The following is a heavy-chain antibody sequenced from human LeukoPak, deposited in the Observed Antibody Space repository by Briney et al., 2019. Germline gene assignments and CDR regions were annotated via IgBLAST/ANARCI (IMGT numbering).Heavy chain of an antibody. CDR1: GFTFSNYW. Sequence: GGSLRLSCAASGFTFSNYWMHWVRPAPGKGLVWDSRINTDGTSTAYADSVKGRFTISRDNAKNTLFLQLNSLRAEDTAVYFCARGFLGGCSSASCYSGYWGQGTLVTVSS. D-gene: IGHD2-15*01. CDR2: INTDGTST. CDR3: ARGFLGGCSSASCYSGY. J-gene: IGHJ4*02. V-gene: IGHV3-74*01.